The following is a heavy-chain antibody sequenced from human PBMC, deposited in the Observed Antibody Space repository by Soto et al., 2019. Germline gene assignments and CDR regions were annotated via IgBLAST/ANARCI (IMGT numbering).Heavy chain of an antibody. CDR1: GGSISSGDYY. V-gene: IGHV4-30-4*01. J-gene: IGHJ5*02. Sequence: SETLSLTCTVCGGSISSGDYYWSWIRQPPGKGLEWIGYIYYSGSTYYSPSLKSRVTISVDTSKNQFSLKLSSVTAADTAVYYCARAEFGGVIVFDPWGQRNLFPVSP. D-gene: IGHD3-16*01. CDR2: IYYSGST. CDR3: ARAEFGGVIVFDP.